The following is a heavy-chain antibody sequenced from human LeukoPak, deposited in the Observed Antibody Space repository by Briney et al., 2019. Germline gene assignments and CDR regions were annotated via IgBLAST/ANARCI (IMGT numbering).Heavy chain of an antibody. CDR3: ARGVAGTSYYFDY. Sequence: SETLSLTCAVYGGXFSGYYCSWIRQPPGKGLEWIGEINHSGSTNYNPSLKSRVTISVDTSKNQFSLKLSSVTAADTAVYYCARGVAGTSYYFDYWGQGTLVTVSS. CDR2: INHSGST. J-gene: IGHJ4*02. CDR1: GGXFSGYY. D-gene: IGHD6-19*01. V-gene: IGHV4-34*01.